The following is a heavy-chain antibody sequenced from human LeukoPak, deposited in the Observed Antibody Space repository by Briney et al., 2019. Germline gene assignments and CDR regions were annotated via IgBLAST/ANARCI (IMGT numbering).Heavy chain of an antibody. V-gene: IGHV4-34*01. J-gene: IGHJ4*02. CDR1: GGSFSGYY. Sequence: KPSETLSLTCAVYGGSFSGYYWSWIRQPPGKGLEWIGEINHSGSTYYNLSLKSRVTISVDRSKNQFSLKLSSVTAADTAVYYCARARSGSFFDYWGQGTLVTVSS. D-gene: IGHD2-15*01. CDR3: ARARSGSFFDY. CDR2: INHSGST.